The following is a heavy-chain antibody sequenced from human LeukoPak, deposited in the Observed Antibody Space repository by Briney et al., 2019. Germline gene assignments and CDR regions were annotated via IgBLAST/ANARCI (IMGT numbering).Heavy chain of an antibody. J-gene: IGHJ4*02. Sequence: GESLRLSCAASGFSFSSYAMHWVRQAPGNGLEWVAVISFDGSNKYYADSVKGRLTISRDNSKNTLYLQMNSLRAEDTAVYYCATSSWYDFVGYFDYWGQGTLVTVSS. CDR3: ATSSWYDFVGYFDY. CDR1: GFSFSSYA. CDR2: ISFDGSNK. D-gene: IGHD6-13*01. V-gene: IGHV3-30-3*01.